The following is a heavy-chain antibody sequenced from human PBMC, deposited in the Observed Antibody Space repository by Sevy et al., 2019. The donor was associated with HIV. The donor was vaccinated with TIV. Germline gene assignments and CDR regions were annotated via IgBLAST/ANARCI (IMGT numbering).Heavy chain of an antibody. CDR2: IKGKIYDGTI. V-gene: IGHV3-15*01. Sequence: GGSLRLSCAASGFTFSNAWMSWVRQAPGEGLEWVGRIKGKIYDGTIDYAAPVKGRFSISRDDSKNTLYLQMNSLKIEDTAVYYCTTASWSQEDYYNYWGQGTLVTVSS. CDR3: TTASWSQEDYYNY. CDR1: GFTFSNAW. D-gene: IGHD6-13*01. J-gene: IGHJ4*02.